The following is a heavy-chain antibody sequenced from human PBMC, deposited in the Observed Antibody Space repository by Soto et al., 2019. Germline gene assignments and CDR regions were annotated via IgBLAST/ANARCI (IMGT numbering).Heavy chain of an antibody. Sequence: ASVKVSCKASGYTFTSYAMHWVRQAPGQRLEWLGWINAGNGNTKYSQRFQGRVTITRDTSASTAYMELSSLRSEDTAVYYCARGITLPTPLDYWGQGTLVTVSS. J-gene: IGHJ4*02. V-gene: IGHV1-3*01. CDR3: ARGITLPTPLDY. CDR1: GYTFTSYA. CDR2: INAGNGNT. D-gene: IGHD1-20*01.